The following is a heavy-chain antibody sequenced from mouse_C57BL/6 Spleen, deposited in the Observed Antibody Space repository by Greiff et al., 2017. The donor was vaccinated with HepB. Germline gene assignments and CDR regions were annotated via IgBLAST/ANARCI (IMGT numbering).Heavy chain of an antibody. Sequence: QVQLQQPGAELVKPGASVKLSCKASGYTFTSYWMHWVKQRPGQGLEWIGMIHPNSGSTNYNEKFKSKATLTVDKSSSTAYMQLRRLTSEDSAVYNCARPDYGNAMYYWGQGTSVTASS. CDR2: IHPNSGST. J-gene: IGHJ4*01. V-gene: IGHV1-64*01. D-gene: IGHD1-1*01. CDR3: ARPDYGNAMYY. CDR1: GYTFTSYW.